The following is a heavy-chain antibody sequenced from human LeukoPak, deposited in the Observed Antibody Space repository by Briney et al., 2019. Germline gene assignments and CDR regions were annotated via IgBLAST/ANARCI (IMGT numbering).Heavy chain of an antibody. CDR1: GFTFSNAW. Sequence: GGSLRLSCAASGFTFSNAWMSWVRQAPGKGLEWVGRIKSKTDGGTTDYAAPVKGRFTISRDDTKNTLYLQMNSLKTEDTAVYYCTTGTSSWYPANFDYWGQGTLVTVSS. CDR2: IKSKTDGGTT. V-gene: IGHV3-15*01. CDR3: TTGTSSWYPANFDY. J-gene: IGHJ4*02. D-gene: IGHD6-13*01.